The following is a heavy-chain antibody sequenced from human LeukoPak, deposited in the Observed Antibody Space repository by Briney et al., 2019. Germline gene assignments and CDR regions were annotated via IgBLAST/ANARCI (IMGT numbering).Heavy chain of an antibody. V-gene: IGHV4-31*03. CDR1: GGSISSGGYY. Sequence: SETLSLTCTVSGGSISSGGYYWSWIRQHPGKGLEWIGYIYYSGSTYYNPSLKSRVTISVDTSKNQFSLKLSPVTAADTAVYYCARDSSSAYYYDSSGSSYYFDYWGQGTLVTVSS. J-gene: IGHJ4*02. CDR3: ARDSSSAYYYDSSGSSYYFDY. CDR2: IYYSGST. D-gene: IGHD3-22*01.